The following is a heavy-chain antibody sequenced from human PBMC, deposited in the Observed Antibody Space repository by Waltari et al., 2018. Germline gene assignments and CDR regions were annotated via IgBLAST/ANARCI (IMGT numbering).Heavy chain of an antibody. D-gene: IGHD6-19*01. CDR1: GLGFNFYA. J-gene: IGHJ4*02. CDR2: ISSNGDTT. CDR3: VKSEISGWYVMDS. Sequence: QLLESGGGLAQPGGSLRLSCAASGLGFNFYAMSWVRQSPGKGLEWVSGISSNGDTTYYADSVKGRFTISRDNSKNSLFLEMNNLRGDDTTIYYCVKSEISGWYVMDSWGQGTLVSVSS. V-gene: IGHV3-23*01.